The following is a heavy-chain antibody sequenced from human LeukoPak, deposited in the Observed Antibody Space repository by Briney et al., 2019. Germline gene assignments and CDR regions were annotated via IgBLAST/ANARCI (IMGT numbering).Heavy chain of an antibody. CDR3: ARAFGGSLQDFDY. CDR1: GFTFSSYS. J-gene: IGHJ4*02. D-gene: IGHD2-15*01. V-gene: IGHV3-21*01. Sequence: GGSLRLSCAASGFTFSSYSMNWVRQAPGKGLEWVSSISSSSSYIYYADSVKGRFTISRDNAKNSLYLQMNSLRAEDTAVYYCARAFGGSLQDFDYWAREPWSPSPQ. CDR2: ISSSSSYI.